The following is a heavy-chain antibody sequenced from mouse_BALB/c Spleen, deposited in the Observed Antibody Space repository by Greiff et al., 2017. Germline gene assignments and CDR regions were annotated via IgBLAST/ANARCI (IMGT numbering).Heavy chain of an antibody. Sequence: EVQLVESGGGLVQPGGSLKLSCAASGFTFSSYTMSWVRQTPEKRLEWVAYISNGGGSTYYPDTVKGRFTISRDNAKNTLYLQMSSLKSEDTAMYYCARQRYGGTWYFDYWGQGTTLTVSS. D-gene: IGHD2-14*01. CDR2: ISNGGGST. CDR1: GFTFSSYT. V-gene: IGHV5-12-2*01. CDR3: ARQRYGGTWYFDY. J-gene: IGHJ2*01.